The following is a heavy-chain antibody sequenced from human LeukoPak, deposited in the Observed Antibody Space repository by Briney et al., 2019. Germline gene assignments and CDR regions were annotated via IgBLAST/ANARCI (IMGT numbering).Heavy chain of an antibody. CDR1: GFTFSSYA. CDR3: ARDICGGDCYSRSAFDI. V-gene: IGHV3-21*01. CDR2: ISSSSSYI. J-gene: IGHJ3*02. D-gene: IGHD2-21*02. Sequence: GGSLRLSCAASGFTFSSYAMHWVRQAPGKGLEWVSSISSSSSYIYYADSVKGRFTISRDNAKNSLYLQMNSLRAEDTAVYYCARDICGGDCYSRSAFDIWGQGTMVTVSS.